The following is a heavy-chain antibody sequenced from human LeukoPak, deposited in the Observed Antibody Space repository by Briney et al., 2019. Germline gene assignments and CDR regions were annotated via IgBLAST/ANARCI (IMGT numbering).Heavy chain of an antibody. CDR3: ARDLRLGIPDWYFDL. CDR1: GGTFSSYA. J-gene: IGHJ2*01. Sequence: SVKVSCKASGGTFSSYAISWVRQAPGQGLEWMGGIIPIFGTANYAQKFQGRVTITADESTSTAYMELSSLRSEDTAVYYCARDLRLGIPDWYFDLWGRGTLVTVSS. D-gene: IGHD7-27*01. V-gene: IGHV1-69*13. CDR2: IIPIFGTA.